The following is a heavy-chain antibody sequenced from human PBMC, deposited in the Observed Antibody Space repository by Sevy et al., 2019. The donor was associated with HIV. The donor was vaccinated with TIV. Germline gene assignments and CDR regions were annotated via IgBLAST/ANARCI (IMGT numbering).Heavy chain of an antibody. Sequence: GGSLRLSCAASGFTFSSYAMSWVRQAPGKGLEWVSAISGSGGSTYYADSVKGRFTISRDNSKNTLYLQMSSLRAEDTAVYYCAKLPAYDYVWGSYRYTGGYYYYMDVWGKGTTVTDSS. CDR1: GFTFSSYA. CDR3: AKLPAYDYVWGSYRYTGGYYYYMDV. V-gene: IGHV3-23*01. D-gene: IGHD3-16*02. J-gene: IGHJ6*03. CDR2: ISGSGGST.